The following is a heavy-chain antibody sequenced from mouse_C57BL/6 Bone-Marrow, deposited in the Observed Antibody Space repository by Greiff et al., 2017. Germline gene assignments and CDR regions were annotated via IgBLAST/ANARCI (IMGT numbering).Heavy chain of an antibody. J-gene: IGHJ2*01. Sequence: EVQLQQSGPELVKPGASVKISCKASGYTFTDYYMNWVKQSHGKSLEWIGDINPNNGGTSYNQKFKGKATLTVDKSSSTAYMELRSLTSEDSAVYYCARKGYCFDDWGQGTTLTVSS. CDR3: ARKGYCFDD. V-gene: IGHV1-26*01. CDR1: GYTFTDYY. CDR2: INPNNGGT.